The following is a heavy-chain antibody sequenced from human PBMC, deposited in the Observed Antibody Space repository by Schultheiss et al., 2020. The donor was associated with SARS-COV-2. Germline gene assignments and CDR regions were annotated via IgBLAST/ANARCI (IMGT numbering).Heavy chain of an antibody. J-gene: IGHJ3*02. CDR2: ISAYNGNT. CDR1: GYTFTSYG. V-gene: IGHV1-18*01. Sequence: GESLKISCKASGYTFTSYGISWVRQAPGQGLEWMGWISAYNGNTNYAQKLQGRVTMTTDTSTSTAYMELRSLRSDDTAVYYCARDHTIFGVVIGDAFDIWGQGTMVTVSS. CDR3: ARDHTIFGVVIGDAFDI. D-gene: IGHD3-3*01.